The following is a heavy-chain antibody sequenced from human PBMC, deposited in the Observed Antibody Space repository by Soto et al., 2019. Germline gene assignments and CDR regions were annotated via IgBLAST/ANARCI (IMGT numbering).Heavy chain of an antibody. CDR3: ASDMNYYDSRGYYYFDY. CDR2: IYSGVST. Sequence: GGSLRLSCAASGFTVSSNYMSWVRQAPGKGLEWVSVIYSGVSTYYSDSVKGRFTISRANAKNTLYLQMNSLIAEDTAVYYCASDMNYYDSRGYYYFDYWGKGTMVTVS. D-gene: IGHD3-22*01. CDR1: GFTVSSNY. V-gene: IGHV3-66*02. J-gene: IGHJ4*02.